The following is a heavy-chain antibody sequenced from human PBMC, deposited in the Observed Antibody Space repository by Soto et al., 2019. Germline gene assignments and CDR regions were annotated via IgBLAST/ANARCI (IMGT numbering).Heavy chain of an antibody. CDR2: ISAYNGNT. J-gene: IGHJ6*02. CDR3: ARGGALMVYAMVYYCIDV. Sequence: ASVKVSCKASGYTFTSYGISWVLQAPGQGLEWMGWISAYNGNTNYAQRLQGRVTMTTDTSTSTAYMELRSLRSDDTAVYYCARGGALMVYAMVYYCIDVWGQGTRVNVCS. V-gene: IGHV1-18*01. D-gene: IGHD2-8*01. CDR1: GYTFTSYG.